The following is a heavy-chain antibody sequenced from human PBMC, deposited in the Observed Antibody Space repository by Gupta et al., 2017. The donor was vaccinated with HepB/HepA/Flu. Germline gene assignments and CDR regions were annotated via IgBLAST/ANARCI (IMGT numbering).Heavy chain of an antibody. V-gene: IGHV3-23*01. CDR1: GFTFSSYA. J-gene: IGHJ4*02. CDR2: ISGSGGST. CDR3: AKPYISRYENSYGLLDY. D-gene: IGHD5-18*01. Sequence: EVQLLESGGGLVQPGGSLRLSCAASGFTFSSYAMSWVRQAPGKGLEWVSAISGSGGSTYYADSVKGRFTISRDNSKNTLYLQMNSLRAEDTAVYYCAKPYISRYENSYGLLDYWGQGTLVTVSS.